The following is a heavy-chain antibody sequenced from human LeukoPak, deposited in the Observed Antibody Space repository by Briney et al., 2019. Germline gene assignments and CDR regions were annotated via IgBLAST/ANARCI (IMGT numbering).Heavy chain of an antibody. J-gene: IGHJ4*02. CDR3: ARESPQRSGYSYTH. CDR1: GYTFTSYD. Sequence: ASVKVSCKASGYTFTSYDINWVRQATGQGLEWVGWMNPNSGNTGYAQNFQGRVTMTRDTSASTAYMDLSSLRSEDTAVYYCARESPQRSGYSYTHWGQGSLVTVSS. D-gene: IGHD5-18*01. V-gene: IGHV1-8*01. CDR2: MNPNSGNT.